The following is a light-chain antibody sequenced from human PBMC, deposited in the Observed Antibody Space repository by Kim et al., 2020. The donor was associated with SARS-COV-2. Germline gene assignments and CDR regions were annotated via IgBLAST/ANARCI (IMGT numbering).Light chain of an antibody. CDR3: QQRNNWPLT. CDR1: QSVSIY. CDR2: EAS. J-gene: IGKJ4*01. V-gene: IGKV3-11*01. Sequence: EIVLTQSPATLSLSPGERATLSCRASQSVSIYLAWYQQKPGQAPRLLIYEASNRATGIPARFTGSGSGTDFTLTISSLEPEDFAGYFCQQRNNWPLTFGGGNKVDI.